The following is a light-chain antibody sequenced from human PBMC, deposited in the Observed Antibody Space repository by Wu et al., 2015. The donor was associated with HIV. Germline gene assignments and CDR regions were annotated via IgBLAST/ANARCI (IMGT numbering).Light chain of an antibody. Sequence: EIVLTQSPGTLSLSPGERATLSCRASQSVNSNFAWYQQKPGQAPRLLIYDASTRATGIPARFSGSGSGTEFTLTISSMQSEDFAVYYCQQYNNWPQTFGQGTKVEIK. J-gene: IGKJ1*01. CDR2: DAS. V-gene: IGKV3-15*01. CDR3: QQYNNWPQT. CDR1: QSVNSN.